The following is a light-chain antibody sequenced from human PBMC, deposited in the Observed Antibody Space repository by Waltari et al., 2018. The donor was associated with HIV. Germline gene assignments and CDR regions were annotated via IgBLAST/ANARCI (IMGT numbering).Light chain of an antibody. CDR2: GNT. CDR3: QSYDSGLSAYV. V-gene: IGLV1-40*01. Sequence: QSVLTQQPPVSAAPGQRVTISCTALSPNTGAGYAVHWFQQLPGTAPKLLIYGNTNRPSGVPDRFSGSKSGTSASLAITGLQAEDEADYYCQSYDSGLSAYVFGTGTKVTVL. CDR1: SPNTGAGYA. J-gene: IGLJ1*01.